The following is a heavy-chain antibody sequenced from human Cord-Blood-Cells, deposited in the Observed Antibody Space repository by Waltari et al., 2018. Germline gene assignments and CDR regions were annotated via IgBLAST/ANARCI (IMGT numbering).Heavy chain of an antibody. CDR2: IYYSGSA. V-gene: IGHV4-30-4*01. CDR1: GGSISSGDHY. CDR3: ARDSTAYCGGDCYPGYFDL. D-gene: IGHD2-21*01. Sequence: QVQLQESGPGLVKPSQTLSLTCTVSGGSISSGDHYWSWIRQPPGTGLEWIGYIYYSGSAYYNPSLKGRVTIAVDTSKNQFSLKLSSVTAAETAVYYCARDSTAYCGGDCYPGYFDLWGRGPLVTVSS. J-gene: IGHJ2*01.